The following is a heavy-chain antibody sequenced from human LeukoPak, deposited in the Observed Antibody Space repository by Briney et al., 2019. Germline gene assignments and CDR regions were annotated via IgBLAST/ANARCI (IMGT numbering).Heavy chain of an antibody. CDR2: INWNGGST. CDR3: ARADGYSTYYYYYMDV. V-gene: IGHV3-20*04. J-gene: IGHJ6*03. CDR1: GFTFDDYG. D-gene: IGHD5-24*01. Sequence: GGSLRLSCAASGFTFDDYGMSWVRQAPGKGLEWVSGINWNGGSTGYADSVKGRFTISRDNAKNSLYLQMNSLRAEDTAWYYCARADGYSTYYYYYMDVWGKGTTVTVSS.